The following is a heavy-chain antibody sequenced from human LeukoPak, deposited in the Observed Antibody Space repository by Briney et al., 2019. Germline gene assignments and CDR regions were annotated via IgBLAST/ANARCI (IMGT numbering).Heavy chain of an antibody. Sequence: SETLSLTCTVSGYSISSGYYWGWIRQPPGKGLEWIGSIYHSGSTYYNPSLKSRVTISVDTSKNQFSLKLSSVTAADTAVYYCARDKQLDWAHYYYYYMDVWGKGTTVTVSS. CDR1: GYSISSGYY. J-gene: IGHJ6*03. CDR3: ARDKQLDWAHYYYYYMDV. CDR2: IYHSGST. D-gene: IGHD1-1*01. V-gene: IGHV4-38-2*02.